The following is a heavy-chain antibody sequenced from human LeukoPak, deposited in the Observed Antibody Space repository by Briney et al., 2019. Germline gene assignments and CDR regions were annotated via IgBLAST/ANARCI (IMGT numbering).Heavy chain of an antibody. Sequence: ASVTVSCKASGYTFTSYGISWVRQAPGQGLEWLGWISAYSGNTNYAQKLQGRVTMTTNTSTSTAYMELRSLRSDDTAVYYCARDLLVRGEPDYWGQGTLVTVSS. D-gene: IGHD3-10*01. CDR2: ISAYSGNT. V-gene: IGHV1-18*01. CDR1: GYTFTSYG. CDR3: ARDLLVRGEPDY. J-gene: IGHJ4*02.